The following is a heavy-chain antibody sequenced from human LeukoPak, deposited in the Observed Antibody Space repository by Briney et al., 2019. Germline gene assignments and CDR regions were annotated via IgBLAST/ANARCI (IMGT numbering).Heavy chain of an antibody. CDR3: AREGFYRSSSIYYYYYMDV. CDR1: GYTFSSYD. CDR2: MNPNSGNT. V-gene: IGHV1-8*03. D-gene: IGHD6-6*01. J-gene: IGHJ6*03. Sequence: ASVKVSCKASGYTFSSYDINWVRQATGQGLEWMGWMNPNSGNTGYAQKFQGRVTITRNTSISTAYMELSSLRSEDTAVYYCAREGFYRSSSIYYYYYMDVWGKGTTVTVSS.